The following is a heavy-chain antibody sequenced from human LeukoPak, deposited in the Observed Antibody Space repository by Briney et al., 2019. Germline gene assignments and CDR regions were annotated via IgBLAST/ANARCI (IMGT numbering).Heavy chain of an antibody. CDR1: GFTFSEYN. D-gene: IGHD6-6*01. CDR2: ISTSSSYI. Sequence: GGSLRLSCAASGFTFSEYNMNWVSQAPGKWLEWVSFISTSSSYIYYADSVKGRFTISRDNARNSLYLQMNSLRAEDTAVYYCARGEWSSSPFDYWGQGTLVTVSS. CDR3: ARGEWSSSPFDY. J-gene: IGHJ4*02. V-gene: IGHV3-21*01.